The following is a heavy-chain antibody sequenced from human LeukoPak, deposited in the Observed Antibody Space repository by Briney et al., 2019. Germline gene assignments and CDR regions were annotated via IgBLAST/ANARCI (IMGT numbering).Heavy chain of an antibody. CDR2: IKQDGSEK. CDR1: GFTFSIYW. CDR3: ARELAAAGTFYYYYMDV. V-gene: IGHV3-7*01. D-gene: IGHD6-13*01. Sequence: GGSLRLSCAASGFTFSIYWMTWVRQAPGKGLEWVANIKQDGSEKYYVDSVKGRFTISRDNAKNSLYLQMNSLRAEDTAVYYCARELAAAGTFYYYYMDVWGKGTTVTVSS. J-gene: IGHJ6*03.